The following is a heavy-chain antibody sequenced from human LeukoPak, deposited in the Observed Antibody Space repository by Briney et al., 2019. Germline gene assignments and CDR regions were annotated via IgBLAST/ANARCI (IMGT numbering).Heavy chain of an antibody. CDR2: MNPNSGNT. Sequence: ASVKVSCKASGYTFTSYDINWVRQATGQGLEWMGWMNPNSGNTGYAQKFQGRVTITRNTSISTAYMELSSLRSEDTAVYYCARGSELVGATADYWGQGTLVTVSS. V-gene: IGHV1-8*03. D-gene: IGHD1-26*01. CDR1: GYTFTSYD. J-gene: IGHJ4*02. CDR3: ARGSELVGATADY.